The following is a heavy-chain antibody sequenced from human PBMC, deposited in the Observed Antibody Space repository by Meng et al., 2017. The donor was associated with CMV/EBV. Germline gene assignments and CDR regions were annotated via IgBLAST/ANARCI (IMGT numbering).Heavy chain of an antibody. CDR3: ASVQGLGVS. CDR2: IYTSGST. CDR1: GGSISSGSYY. D-gene: IGHD3-10*01. V-gene: IGHV4-61*02. Sequence: QLQLQASGPGLVKPSQTLSLTCTVSGGSISSGSYYWSWIRQPAGKGLEWIGRIYTSGSTNYNPSLKSRVTISVDTSKNQFSLKLSSVTAADTAVYYCASVQGLGVSWGQGTLVTVSS. J-gene: IGHJ4*02.